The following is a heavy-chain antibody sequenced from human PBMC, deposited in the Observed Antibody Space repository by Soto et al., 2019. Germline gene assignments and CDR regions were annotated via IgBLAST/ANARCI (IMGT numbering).Heavy chain of an antibody. CDR1: GFTFSSYA. CDR2: ISGSGGST. Sequence: PGGSLRLSCAASGFTFSSYAMSWVRQAPGKGLEWVSAISGSGGSTYYADSVKGRFTISRDNSKNTLYLQMNSLRAEDTAVYYCAKFGRVSPLSGGRLDYWGQGTLVTVSS. J-gene: IGHJ4*02. D-gene: IGHD3-16*01. CDR3: AKFGRVSPLSGGRLDY. V-gene: IGHV3-23*01.